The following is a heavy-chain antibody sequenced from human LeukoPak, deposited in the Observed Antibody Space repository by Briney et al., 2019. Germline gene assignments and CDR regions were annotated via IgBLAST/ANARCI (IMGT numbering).Heavy chain of an antibody. CDR1: GGTFSSYA. Sequence: SVKVSCKASGGTFSSYAISWVRQAPGQGLEWMGGIIPIFGTANYAQKFQGRVTITADESTSTAYMELSSLRSEDTAVYYCASLKSDNWNDVGVAFDIWGQGTMVIVSS. CDR2: IIPIFGTA. D-gene: IGHD1-1*01. V-gene: IGHV1-69*13. CDR3: ASLKSDNWNDVGVAFDI. J-gene: IGHJ3*02.